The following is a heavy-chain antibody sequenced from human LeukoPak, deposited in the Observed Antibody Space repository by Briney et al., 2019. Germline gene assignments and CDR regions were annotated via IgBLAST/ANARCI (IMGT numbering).Heavy chain of an antibody. D-gene: IGHD5-24*01. J-gene: IGHJ6*02. V-gene: IGHV1-18*01. CDR2: ISAYNGNT. CDR3: ARGSYVEMVPYYYYGMDV. CDR1: GYTSTSYG. Sequence: GASVKVSCKASGYTSTSYGISWVRQAPGQGLEWMGWISAYNGNTNYAQKLQGRVTMTTDTSTSTAYMELRSLRSDDTAVYYCARGSYVEMVPYYYYGMDVWGQGTTVTVSS.